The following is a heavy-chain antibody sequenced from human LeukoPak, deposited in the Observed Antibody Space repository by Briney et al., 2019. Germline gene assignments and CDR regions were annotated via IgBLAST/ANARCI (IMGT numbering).Heavy chain of an antibody. V-gene: IGHV1-69*13. CDR1: GGTFSSYA. CDR3: ARWYYDFWSGYYHRFDP. Sequence: SVKVSCKASGGTFSSYAISWVRQAPGQGLEWMGGIIPIFGTANYAQKFQGRVTITADESTSTAYMELSSLRSDDTAVYYCARWYYDFWSGYYHRFDPWGQGTLVTVSS. CDR2: IIPIFGTA. D-gene: IGHD3-3*01. J-gene: IGHJ5*02.